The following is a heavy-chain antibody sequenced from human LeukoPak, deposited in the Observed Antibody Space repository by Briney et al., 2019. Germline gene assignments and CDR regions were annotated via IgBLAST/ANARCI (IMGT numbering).Heavy chain of an antibody. CDR3: AKASYCSGGSCILDY. J-gene: IGHJ4*02. CDR1: GFIFSSYA. D-gene: IGHD2-15*01. Sequence: GGSLRLSCAASGFIFSSYAMSWVRQAPGKGLEWVTGIYGSGGSTYYADSVKGRFTISRDNSQNKLYLQMSSLRAEDTAVYYCAKASYCSGGSCILDYWGRGTLVTVSS. CDR2: IYGSGGST. V-gene: IGHV3-23*01.